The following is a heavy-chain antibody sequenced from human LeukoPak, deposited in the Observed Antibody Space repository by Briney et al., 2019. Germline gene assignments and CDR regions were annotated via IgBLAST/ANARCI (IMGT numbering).Heavy chain of an antibody. D-gene: IGHD5-24*01. CDR3: ARGGGYNLSDY. J-gene: IGHJ4*02. CDR1: GFTFSDYY. CDR2: ISSSGTTI. Sequence: PGGSLRLSXAASGFTFSDYYMSWVRQAPGKGMEWVAYISSSGTTIYYADSVKGRFTISRDNAKNSLYLQMNSLRAEDTAVYYCARGGGYNLSDYWGQGTLVTVSS. V-gene: IGHV3-11*04.